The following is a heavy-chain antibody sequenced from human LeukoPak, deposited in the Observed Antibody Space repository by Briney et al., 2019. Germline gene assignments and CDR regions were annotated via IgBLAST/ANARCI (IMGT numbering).Heavy chain of an antibody. CDR3: ARDMRNTVGTPPFFDY. CDR1: GGSISSGGYY. J-gene: IGHJ4*02. CDR2: IYYSGST. D-gene: IGHD4-23*01. Sequence: SQTLSLTCTVSGGSISSGGYYWSWIRQHPGKGLEWIGYIYYSGSTYYNPSLKSRVTISVDTTKNQFSLKVSSVTAPETPVYFGARDMRNTVGTPPFFDYWGQGTLVTVSS. V-gene: IGHV4-31*03.